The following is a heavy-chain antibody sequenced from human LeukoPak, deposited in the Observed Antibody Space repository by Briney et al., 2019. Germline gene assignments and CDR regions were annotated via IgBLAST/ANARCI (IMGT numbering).Heavy chain of an antibody. CDR2: ISAYNGNT. J-gene: IGHJ4*02. Sequence: ASVKVSCKASGYTFTSYGISWVRQAPGQGLEWMGWISAYNGNTNYAQKLQGRVTMTREISTSTAYMELQSLTSDDTAVYYCARADIIVVAGSTPVGSGFEYWGQGALITVS. V-gene: IGHV1-18*01. CDR3: ARADIIVVAGSTPVGSGFEY. D-gene: IGHD2-15*01. CDR1: GYTFTSYG.